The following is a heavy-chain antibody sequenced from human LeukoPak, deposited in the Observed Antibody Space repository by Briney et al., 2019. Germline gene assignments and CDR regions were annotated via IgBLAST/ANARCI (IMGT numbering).Heavy chain of an antibody. CDR1: GGTFSSYT. Sequence: SVKVSCKASGGTFSSYTISWVRQAPGQGLEWMGRIIPILGIANYAQKFQGRVTITADKSTSTAYMELSSLRSEDTAVYYCARDTKDLGFDPWGQETLVTVSS. J-gene: IGHJ5*02. V-gene: IGHV1-69*04. D-gene: IGHD3-3*01. CDR3: ARDTKDLGFDP. CDR2: IIPILGIA.